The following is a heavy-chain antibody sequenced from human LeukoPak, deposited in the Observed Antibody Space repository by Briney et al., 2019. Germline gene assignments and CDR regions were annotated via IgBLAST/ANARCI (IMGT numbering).Heavy chain of an antibody. Sequence: ASEKVSCKASGYTFTSYAMHWVRQAPGQRLEWMGWINAGNGNTKYSQKFQGRVTITRDTSASTAYMELSSLRSEDTAVYYCARFRSAMVHFDYWGQGTLVTVSS. D-gene: IGHD5-18*01. J-gene: IGHJ4*02. CDR2: INAGNGNT. CDR1: GYTFTSYA. CDR3: ARFRSAMVHFDY. V-gene: IGHV1-3*01.